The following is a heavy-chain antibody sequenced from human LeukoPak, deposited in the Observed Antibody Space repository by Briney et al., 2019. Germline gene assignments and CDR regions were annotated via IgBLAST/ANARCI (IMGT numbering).Heavy chain of an antibody. V-gene: IGHV1-2*02. CDR1: EYTFTGYY. D-gene: IGHD2-2*01. CDR3: ARGLRGSPAFDY. J-gene: IGHJ4*02. Sequence: GASVKVSCKASEYTFTGYYIHWVRQAPGQGLEWMGWIDPNTGDSNYVQKFQGRVTMTRDTSISTAYMELSRLRSDDTAVYYCARGLRGSPAFDYWGQGTLVTVSS. CDR2: IDPNTGDS.